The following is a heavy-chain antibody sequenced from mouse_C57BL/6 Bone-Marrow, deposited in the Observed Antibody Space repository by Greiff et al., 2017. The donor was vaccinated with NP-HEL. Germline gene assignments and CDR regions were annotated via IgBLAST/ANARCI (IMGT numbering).Heavy chain of an antibody. CDR2: IDPETGGT. J-gene: IGHJ4*01. Sequence: QVHVKQSGAELVRPGASVTLSCKASGYTFTDYEMHWVKQTPVHGLEWIGAIDPETGGTAYNQKFKGKAILTADKSSSTAYMELRSLTSEDSAVYYCTRLIEIYYGNPYAMDYWGQGTSVTVSS. CDR3: TRLIEIYYGNPYAMDY. D-gene: IGHD2-1*01. CDR1: GYTFTDYE. V-gene: IGHV1-15*01.